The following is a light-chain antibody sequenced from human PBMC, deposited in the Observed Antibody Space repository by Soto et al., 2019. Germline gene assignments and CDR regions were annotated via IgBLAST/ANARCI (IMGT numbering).Light chain of an antibody. J-gene: IGKJ2*01. CDR2: KAS. CDR1: QSISSL. V-gene: IGKV1-5*03. Sequence: DMEGTQSPSTLSASVGDGVNIDFRASQSISSLLAWYQQKPGKPPKLLIYKASSLQSGVPSRFSGSGSGTEFTLTISSLQPDDFATYYCQQYNSYYNFGQGTKVDIK. CDR3: QQYNSYYN.